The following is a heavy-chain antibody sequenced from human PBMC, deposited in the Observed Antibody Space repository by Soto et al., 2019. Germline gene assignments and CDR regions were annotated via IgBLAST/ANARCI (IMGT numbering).Heavy chain of an antibody. J-gene: IGHJ4*02. CDR3: ARLYVGTTPTLDY. CDR2: IDPSDSYT. Sequence: GESLKISCQGSGYRFTSYWITWVRQMPGKGLEWMGRIDPSDSYTNYSPSFQGHVTVPADKSISTAYLQWSSLKASDTAMYYCARLYVGTTPTLDYWGQGTLVTVSS. D-gene: IGHD1-26*01. CDR1: GYRFTSYW. V-gene: IGHV5-10-1*01.